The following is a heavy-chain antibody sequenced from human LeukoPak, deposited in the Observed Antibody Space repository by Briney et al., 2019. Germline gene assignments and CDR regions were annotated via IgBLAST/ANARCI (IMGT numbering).Heavy chain of an antibody. D-gene: IGHD4-17*01. V-gene: IGHV3-30-3*01. CDR1: AFTFSSYV. CDR2: ISYDGSNK. J-gene: IGHJ4*02. Sequence: GGSLRLSCAASAFTFSSYVMSWVRQAPGKGLEWVAVISYDGSNKYYADSVKGRFTISRDNSKNTLYLQMNSLRAEDTAVYYCASLLRATVTTGDYWGQGTLVTVSS. CDR3: ASLLRATVTTGDY.